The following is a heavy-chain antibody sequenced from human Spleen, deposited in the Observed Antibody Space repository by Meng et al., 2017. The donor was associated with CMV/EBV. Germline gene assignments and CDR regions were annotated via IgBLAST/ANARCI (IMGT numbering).Heavy chain of an antibody. CDR2: IIPILGIA. Sequence: KASGGTFSNYAITWVRQAPGQGLEWMGGIIPILGIANYAQKFQGRVTITADKSTSTAYMELSSLRAEDTAVYYCAKGPTDFWSGYYIVSWGQGTLVTVSS. J-gene: IGHJ5*02. CDR3: AKGPTDFWSGYYIVS. D-gene: IGHD3-3*01. CDR1: GGTFSNYA. V-gene: IGHV1-69*10.